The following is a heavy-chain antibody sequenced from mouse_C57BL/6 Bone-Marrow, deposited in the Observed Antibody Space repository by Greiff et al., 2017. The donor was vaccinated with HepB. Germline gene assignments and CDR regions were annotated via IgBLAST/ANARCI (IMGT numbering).Heavy chain of an antibody. V-gene: IGHV5-12*01. Sequence: EVQLVESGGGLVQPGGSLKLSCAASGFTFSDYYMYWVRQTPEKRLEWVAYISNGGGSTYYPDTVKGRFTISRDNAKNTLYLQMSRLKSEDTAMYYCARHGSIYYYGSRGAWFAYWGQGTLVTVSA. CDR3: ARHGSIYYYGSRGAWFAY. D-gene: IGHD1-1*01. CDR2: ISNGGGST. J-gene: IGHJ3*01. CDR1: GFTFSDYY.